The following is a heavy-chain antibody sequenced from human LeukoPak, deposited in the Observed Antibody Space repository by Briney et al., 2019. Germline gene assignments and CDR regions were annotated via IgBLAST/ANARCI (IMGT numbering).Heavy chain of an antibody. CDR1: GGSITGYY. CDR2: IHYTGAT. J-gene: IGHJ4*02. V-gene: IGHV4-34*01. CDR3: ARGNILSGYCFDF. D-gene: IGHD3-9*01. Sequence: SETLSLTCAVYGGSITGYYWSWIRQPPGKGLEWVGEIHYTGATSYNPSLKSRATISIDTSKNQVSLKPSSVTAADTAVYYCARGNILSGYCFDFWGQGALVTVSS.